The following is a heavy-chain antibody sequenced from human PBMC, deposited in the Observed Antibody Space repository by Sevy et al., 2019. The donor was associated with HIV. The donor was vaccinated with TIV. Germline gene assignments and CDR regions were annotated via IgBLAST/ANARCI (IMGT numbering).Heavy chain of an antibody. CDR3: ARSWGGSSDY. Sequence: GGYLRLSCAASGFTFSTYYMTWARQSPGKGLEWVANIKQDGSEKYYVDSVKGRFTISIDSAKNSLYLQMNSLRAEDTAVYYCARSWGGSSDYWGQGTLVTVSS. V-gene: IGHV3-7*01. CDR2: IKQDGSEK. J-gene: IGHJ4*02. CDR1: GFTFSTYY. D-gene: IGHD3-16*01.